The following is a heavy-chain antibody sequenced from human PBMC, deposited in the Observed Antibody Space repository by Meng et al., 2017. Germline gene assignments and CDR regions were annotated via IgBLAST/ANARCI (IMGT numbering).Heavy chain of an antibody. V-gene: IGHV4-34*01. CDR1: GGSFSGYY. Sequence: QGHYTPCAAERCKPSDTLSLTCAAYGGSFSGYYWSRIRQPPGKGLEWIGEINHSGSTNYNPSLKSRVTISVDTSKNQFSLKLSSVTAADTAVYYCARGSAARPPYYFDYWGQGTLVTVSS. CDR3: ARGSAARPPYYFDY. D-gene: IGHD6-6*01. CDR2: INHSGST. J-gene: IGHJ4*02.